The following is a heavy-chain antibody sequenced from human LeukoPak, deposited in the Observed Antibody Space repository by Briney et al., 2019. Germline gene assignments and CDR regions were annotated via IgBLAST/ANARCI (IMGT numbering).Heavy chain of an antibody. Sequence: ASVKVSCKASGYTFTDYYMHWVRQAPGQGLEWMGRINPNSGGTNYSQKFQGRVTMTRDTSISTAYMELSRLRSDDTAVYYCARDGTYYYDSSGYYSWGQGTLVTVSS. CDR3: ARDGTYYYDSSGYYS. J-gene: IGHJ4*02. CDR1: GYTFTDYY. D-gene: IGHD3-22*01. V-gene: IGHV1-2*06. CDR2: INPNSGGT.